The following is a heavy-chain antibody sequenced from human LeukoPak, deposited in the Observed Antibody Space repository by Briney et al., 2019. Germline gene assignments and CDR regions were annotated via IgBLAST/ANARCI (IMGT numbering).Heavy chain of an antibody. V-gene: IGHV4-31*03. D-gene: IGHD3-10*01. CDR2: IYYSGST. Sequence: SETLSLTCTVSGGSVSSGSYYWSWIRQHPGKGLEWIGYIYYSGSTYYNPSLKSRVTISVDTSKNQFSLKLSSVTAADTAVYYCARCSGNYYGSGSYTYYFDYWGQGTLVTVSS. CDR3: ARCSGNYYGSGSYTYYFDY. CDR1: GGSVSSGSYY. J-gene: IGHJ4*02.